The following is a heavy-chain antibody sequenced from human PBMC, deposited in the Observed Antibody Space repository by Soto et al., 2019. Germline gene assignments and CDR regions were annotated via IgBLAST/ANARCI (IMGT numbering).Heavy chain of an antibody. Sequence: QVRLVQSGAEVKKPGASVKVSCKASGYTFTSYAMHWVRQAPGQRLEWMGWFNAGNGNTKYSQKIQGRVTITRDTSVSTAYMELGSLRSEDRAGYYCASSIRLGGDYWGQGTLVTVSS. CDR2: FNAGNGNT. CDR3: ASSIRLGGDY. J-gene: IGHJ4*02. V-gene: IGHV1-3*01. CDR1: GYTFTSYA. D-gene: IGHD3-16*01.